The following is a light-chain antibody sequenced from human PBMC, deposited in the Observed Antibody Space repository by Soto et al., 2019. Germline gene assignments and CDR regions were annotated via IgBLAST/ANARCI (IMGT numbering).Light chain of an antibody. Sequence: EIVLTQSPGTLSLSPGERATLSCRASQSVSSSYLAWYQQKPGQAPGLLIYGASSRATGIPDRFSGSGSGTDFTLTISRLEPEDFAVYYCQQYGSSPLTFGGGTKVXIK. CDR3: QQYGSSPLT. CDR2: GAS. V-gene: IGKV3-20*01. CDR1: QSVSSSY. J-gene: IGKJ4*01.